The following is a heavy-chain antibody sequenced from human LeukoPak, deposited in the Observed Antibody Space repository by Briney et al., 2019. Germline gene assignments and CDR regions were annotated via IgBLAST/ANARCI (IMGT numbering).Heavy chain of an antibody. Sequence: PGGSLRLSCAGSGFTFSNYWMTWVRQAPGKGLEWVSYISSSGSTIYYADSVKGRFAISRDNAKNSLYLQMNSLRAEDTAVYYCARSYCSSTSCQDFDYWGQGTLVTVSS. CDR1: GFTFSNYW. CDR2: ISSSGSTI. J-gene: IGHJ4*02. V-gene: IGHV3-48*04. CDR3: ARSYCSSTSCQDFDY. D-gene: IGHD2-2*01.